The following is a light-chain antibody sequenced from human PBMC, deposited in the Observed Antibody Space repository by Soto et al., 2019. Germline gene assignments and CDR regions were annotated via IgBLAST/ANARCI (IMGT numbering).Light chain of an antibody. J-gene: IGKJ4*01. Sequence: ETVMTQSPATLSLSPGDRAALSCKASQSVHNFLAWYQQKPGQAPRLLIYDASSRATGIPDRFSGSGSGTEFTLTISSLQPEDFAVYYCQQYTDWPWGTFGGGTKVDIK. CDR3: QQYTDWPWGT. V-gene: IGKV3D-15*01. CDR1: QSVHNF. CDR2: DAS.